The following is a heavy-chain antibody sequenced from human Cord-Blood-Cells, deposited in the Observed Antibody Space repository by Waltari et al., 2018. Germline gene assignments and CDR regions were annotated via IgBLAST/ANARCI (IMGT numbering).Heavy chain of an antibody. CDR1: GGSISSYS. CDR2: ICYRGST. D-gene: IGHD3-3*01. J-gene: IGHJ4*02. Sequence: QVKLQESGPGLVKPSETLSLTCTVSGGSISSYSWSWIRQPPGKGLEWIGYICYRGSTNTNPSRRSRVTISVDTSKNQFSLKPSSVTAADTAVYYCARVYDFWSGYYYFDYGGQGTLVTVSS. V-gene: IGHV4-59*13. CDR3: ARVYDFWSGYYYFDY.